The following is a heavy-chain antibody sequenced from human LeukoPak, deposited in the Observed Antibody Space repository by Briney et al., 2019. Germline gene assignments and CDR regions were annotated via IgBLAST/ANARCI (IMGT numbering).Heavy chain of an antibody. CDR1: GYTFTGYY. V-gene: IGHV1-2*02. CDR3: ASSSSPAYYYYYMDV. J-gene: IGHJ6*03. Sequence: ASVKVSCKASGYTFTGYYMHWVRQAPGQGLEWMGWTNPNSGGTNYAQKFQGRVTMTRDTSISTAYMELSRLRSDDTAAYYCASSSSPAYYYYYMDVWGKGTTVTVSS. D-gene: IGHD6-13*01. CDR2: TNPNSGGT.